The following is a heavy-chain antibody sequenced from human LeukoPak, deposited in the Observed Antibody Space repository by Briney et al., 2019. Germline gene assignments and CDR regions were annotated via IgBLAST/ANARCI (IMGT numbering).Heavy chain of an antibody. Sequence: GGSLRLSCAASGFTFSIYWMSWLRQAPGKGLEWVANIKEVGSERYYGDSVKGRFSIYRDNARSLVFLQMNSLRVEDSAVYYCARDEVGGFFDFWGEGTLVTVSS. D-gene: IGHD3-10*01. CDR2: IKEVGSER. J-gene: IGHJ4*02. CDR3: ARDEVGGFFDF. V-gene: IGHV3-7*01. CDR1: GFTFSIYW.